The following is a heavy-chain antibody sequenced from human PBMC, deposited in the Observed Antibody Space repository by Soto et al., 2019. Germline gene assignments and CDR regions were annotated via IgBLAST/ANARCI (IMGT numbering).Heavy chain of an antibody. J-gene: IGHJ5*02. D-gene: IGHD6-13*01. CDR3: ARAPGSSWLYSWFDP. Sequence: QVQLVESGGGVVQPGRSLRVSCAASGFIFSNYGMHWVRQAPGKGLEWVALISNDGSNKDYADSVKGRFTVSRDNSKNSLYLQMSSLRSEDTAVHYCARAPGSSWLYSWFDPWGQGTLVTVSS. CDR1: GFIFSNYG. V-gene: IGHV3-30-3*01. CDR2: ISNDGSNK.